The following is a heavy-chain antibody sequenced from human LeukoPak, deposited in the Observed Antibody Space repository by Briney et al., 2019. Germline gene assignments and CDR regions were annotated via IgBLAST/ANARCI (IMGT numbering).Heavy chain of an antibody. J-gene: IGHJ6*02. V-gene: IGHV1-69*04. CDR3: ARAGYYYDSSGYPNGMDV. CDR2: IIPILGIA. Sequence: ASVTVSFKASGGTFIIYAISWVRQAPGQGLEWVGRIIPILGIANYAQKFQGRVTITADKSTSTAYMELSSLRSEDTAVYYCARAGYYYDSSGYPNGMDVWGQGTTVTVSS. CDR1: GGTFIIYA. D-gene: IGHD3-22*01.